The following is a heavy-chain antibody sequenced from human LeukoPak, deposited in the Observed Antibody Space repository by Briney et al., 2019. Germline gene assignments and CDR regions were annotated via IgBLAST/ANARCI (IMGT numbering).Heavy chain of an antibody. CDR2: IKSKTDGGTT. Sequence: GGSLRLSCAASGFTFSNAWMSWVRQAPGKGLEGVGRIKSKTDGGTTDYAAPVKGRFTISRDDSKNTLYLQMNSLKTEDTAVYYCTTDPEIVVVPAAPLDYWGQGTLVTVSS. V-gene: IGHV3-15*01. CDR1: GFTFSNAW. CDR3: TTDPEIVVVPAAPLDY. D-gene: IGHD2-2*01. J-gene: IGHJ4*02.